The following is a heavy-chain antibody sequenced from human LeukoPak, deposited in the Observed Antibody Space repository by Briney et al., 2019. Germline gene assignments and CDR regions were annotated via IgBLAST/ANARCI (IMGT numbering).Heavy chain of an antibody. Sequence: GGSLRLSCAASGFTFSSYGMHWVRQAPGKGLEWVAFIRYGGTNKDYADSVKGRFTISRDNSKNTVYLQMNSLRAEDTAVYFCTRDMMGYGDNTFDYWGQGTLVTVSS. J-gene: IGHJ4*02. V-gene: IGHV3-30*02. CDR3: TRDMMGYGDNTFDY. CDR2: IRYGGTNK. D-gene: IGHD4-17*01. CDR1: GFTFSSYG.